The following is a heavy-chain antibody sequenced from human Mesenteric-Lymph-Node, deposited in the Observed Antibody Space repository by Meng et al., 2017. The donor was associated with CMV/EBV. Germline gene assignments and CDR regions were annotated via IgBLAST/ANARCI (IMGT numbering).Heavy chain of an antibody. Sequence: KVSSKASEYRVTGYYMDWVRQAPGQELEWMEWITSNSGVTTYAQKFQGRVTMTRDTSISTAYMELSGLTSDDTAVYYCAGDFKDFDYWGQGTLVTVSS. CDR1: EYRVTGYY. J-gene: IGHJ4*02. V-gene: IGHV1-2*02. CDR3: AGDFKDFDY. CDR2: ITSNSGVT.